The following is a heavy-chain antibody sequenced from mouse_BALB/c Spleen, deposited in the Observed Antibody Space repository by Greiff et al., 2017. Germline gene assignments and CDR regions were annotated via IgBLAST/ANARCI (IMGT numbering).Heavy chain of an antibody. D-gene: IGHD2-1*01. CDR1: GYTFSSYW. Sequence: QVQLKQSGAELMKPGASVKISCKATGYTFSSYWIEWVKQRPGHGLEWIGEILPGSGSTNYNEKFKGKATFTADTSSNTAYMQLSSLTSEDSAVYYCAREGIYYGNPFAYWGQGTLVTVSA. CDR3: AREGIYYGNPFAY. V-gene: IGHV1-9*01. J-gene: IGHJ3*01. CDR2: ILPGSGST.